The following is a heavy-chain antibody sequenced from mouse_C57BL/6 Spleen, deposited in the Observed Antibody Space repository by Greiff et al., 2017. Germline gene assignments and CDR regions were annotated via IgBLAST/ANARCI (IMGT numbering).Heavy chain of an antibody. CDR3: SRGPIMTTVVDWSFDV. V-gene: IGHV1-80*01. D-gene: IGHD1-1*01. CDR1: GYAFSSDW. J-gene: IGHJ1*03. CDR2: IYPGDGDT. Sequence: VQLQQSGAELVKPGASVKISCKASGYAFSSDWMNWVKQRPGKGLEWIGRIYPGDGDTNYNGKFKGKATLTADTSSRSAYMQLSSLTSEDSAVYVCSRGPIMTTVVDWSFDVWGTGTTVTVSS.